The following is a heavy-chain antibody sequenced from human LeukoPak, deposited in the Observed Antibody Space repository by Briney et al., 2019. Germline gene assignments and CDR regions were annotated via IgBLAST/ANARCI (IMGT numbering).Heavy chain of an antibody. CDR1: GYSISAGYF. J-gene: IGHJ3*01. Sequence: PSETLSLTCAISGYSISAGYFWGWIRQSPVKGLEWIGSVHHTGCDYYNPSLKSRVTIAIDTSKNHFSLNLTSVTAADTAVFFCARVIVTATHVPDAFDLWGQGILVTVSS. V-gene: IGHV4-38-2*01. CDR2: VHHTGCD. CDR3: ARVIVTATHVPDAFDL. D-gene: IGHD1-26*01.